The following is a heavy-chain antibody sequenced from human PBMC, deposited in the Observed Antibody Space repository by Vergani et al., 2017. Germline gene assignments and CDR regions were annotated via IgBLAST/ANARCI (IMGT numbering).Heavy chain of an antibody. J-gene: IGHJ4*02. CDR1: GGPLSSGSYY. CDR2: IYTSGST. V-gene: IGHV4-61*02. Sequence: QVQLQESGPGLVKPSQTLSLTCTVSGGPLSSGSYYSSWIRQPAGKGLEWIGRIYTSGSTNYNHSLKSRVTISVDTSKTQFSLKLSSVTAADTAVYYCARVRASGVVIIFDYWGQGTLVTVSS. CDR3: ARVRASGVVIIFDY. D-gene: IGHD3-3*01.